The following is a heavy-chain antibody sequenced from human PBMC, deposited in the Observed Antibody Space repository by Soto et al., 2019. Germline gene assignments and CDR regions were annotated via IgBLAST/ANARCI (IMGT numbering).Heavy chain of an antibody. CDR2: ISSSSSYI. CDR3: ARVRIAAAGTIDY. D-gene: IGHD6-13*01. Sequence: EVQLVESGGGLVKPGGSLRLSCAASGFTFSSYSMIWVRQAPGKGLEWVSSISSSSSYIYYADSVKGRFTISRDNAKNSLYLQMNSLRAEDTAVYYCARVRIAAAGTIDYWGQGTLVTVSS. CDR1: GFTFSSYS. J-gene: IGHJ4*02. V-gene: IGHV3-21*01.